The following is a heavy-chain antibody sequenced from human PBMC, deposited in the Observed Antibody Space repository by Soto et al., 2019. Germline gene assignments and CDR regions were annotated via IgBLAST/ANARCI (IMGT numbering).Heavy chain of an antibody. D-gene: IGHD3-16*01. V-gene: IGHV4-34*01. J-gene: IGHJ4*02. Sequence: QLQLQQWGAGLLKPSETLSLTCAVSGGSFRGYFWSWIRQSPDKGLEWIGEINASGRTYYNPSFKSRLTISVDTSTSQISLRLTSVTAADSAVYYCQGGDFWGQGTRVTVSS. CDR1: GGSFRGYF. CDR3: QGGDF. CDR2: INASGRT.